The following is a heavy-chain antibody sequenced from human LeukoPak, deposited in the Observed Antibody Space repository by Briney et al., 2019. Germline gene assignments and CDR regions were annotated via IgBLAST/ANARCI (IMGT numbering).Heavy chain of an antibody. D-gene: IGHD3-10*01. CDR2: INHSGST. V-gene: IGHV4-34*01. CDR3: ARGGLLWFGETRGMFDY. Sequence: SETLSLTCAVYGGSFSGYYWSWIRQPPGKGLEWIGEINHSGSTNYNPSLKSRVTIPVDTSKNQFSLKLSSVTAADTAVYYCARGGLLWFGETRGMFDYWGQGTLVTVSS. J-gene: IGHJ4*02. CDR1: GGSFSGYY.